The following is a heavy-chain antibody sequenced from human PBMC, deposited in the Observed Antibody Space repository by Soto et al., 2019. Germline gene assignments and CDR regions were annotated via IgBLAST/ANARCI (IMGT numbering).Heavy chain of an antibody. CDR2: TYYRSKWNN. D-gene: IGHD3-10*01. Sequence: TLSLTCAISGDSVSSNSAARNWIRQSPSRGLEWLGRTYYRSKWNNDYALSVKSRITINPDTPKNQFSLHLYSVTPEDTAVYYCTGITSFRGMDVWGQGTPVTVSS. CDR1: GDSVSSNSAA. J-gene: IGHJ6*02. V-gene: IGHV6-1*01. CDR3: TGITSFRGMDV.